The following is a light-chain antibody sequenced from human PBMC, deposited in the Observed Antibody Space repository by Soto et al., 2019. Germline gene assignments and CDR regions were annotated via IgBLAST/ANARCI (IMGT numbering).Light chain of an antibody. CDR1: FSDVGGYDY. CDR2: EVT. CDR3: SSHTSGSTRV. Sequence: QSVLTQPASVSGSPGQSIAISCTGTFSDVGGYDYVSWYQQHPDKAPKLMIYEVTKRPSGVSNRFSGSKSGNTASLTISGLQPEDEADYYCSSHTSGSTRVFGSGTTLTVL. J-gene: IGLJ1*01. V-gene: IGLV2-14*01.